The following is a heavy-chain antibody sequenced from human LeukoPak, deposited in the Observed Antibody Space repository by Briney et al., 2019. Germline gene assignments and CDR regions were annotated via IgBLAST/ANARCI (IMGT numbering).Heavy chain of an antibody. D-gene: IGHD2-21*02. V-gene: IGHV3-48*03. CDR2: ISSSGSTI. CDR1: GFTFSSYE. J-gene: IGHJ3*02. Sequence: PGGSLRLSCAASGFTFSSYEMNWVRQAPGKGLEWVSYISSSGSTIYYADSVKGRFTISRDNAKNSLYLQMNSLRAEDTAVYYCAKDIPYIVVVTAIPSAFDIWGQGTMVTVSS. CDR3: AKDIPYIVVVTAIPSAFDI.